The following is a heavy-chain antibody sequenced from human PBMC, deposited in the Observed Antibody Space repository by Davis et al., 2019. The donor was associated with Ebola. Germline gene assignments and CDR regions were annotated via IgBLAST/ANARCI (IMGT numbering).Heavy chain of an antibody. CDR3: ARDEGTWWFDP. Sequence: ASVKVSCKASGYTFTGYYMHWLRQAPGQGLEWMGWINTYNGYTDYAQKLQGRVTMTTDTSTSTVYMDLRSLSSDDTAVYYCARDEGTWWFDPWGQGTLVTVSS. J-gene: IGHJ5*02. D-gene: IGHD3-10*01. CDR2: INTYNGYT. CDR1: GYTFTGYY. V-gene: IGHV1-18*04.